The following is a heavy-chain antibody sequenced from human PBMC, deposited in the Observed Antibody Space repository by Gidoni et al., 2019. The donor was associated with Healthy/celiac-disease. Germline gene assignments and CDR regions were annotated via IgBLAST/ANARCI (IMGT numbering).Heavy chain of an antibody. CDR3: AAQHRGYSYGYGDAFDI. CDR2: ISAYNGNK. Sequence: QVQLVQSGAEVKKHGASVKVSCQASGYTFTSYGISWVRQAPGQGLEWMGWISAYNGNKNYAQKLQGRVTMTTDTSTSTAYMELRSLRSDDTAVYYCAAQHRGYSYGYGDAFDIWGQGTMVTVSS. CDR1: GYTFTSYG. J-gene: IGHJ3*02. V-gene: IGHV1-18*01. D-gene: IGHD5-18*01.